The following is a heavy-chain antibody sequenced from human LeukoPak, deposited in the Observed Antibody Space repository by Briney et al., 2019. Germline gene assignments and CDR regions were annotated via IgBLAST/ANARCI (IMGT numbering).Heavy chain of an antibody. J-gene: IGHJ4*02. CDR3: AKDTSSPIFGVAYYFGS. Sequence: GGSLRLSCAASGFTFSSYGMDWVRQAPGKGLEWVAVIWYDGTNKYYADSVKGRFTISRDNSKNTLYLQMNSLRAEDTAVYYCAKDTSSPIFGVAYYFGSWGQGTLVTVSS. V-gene: IGHV3-33*06. D-gene: IGHD3-3*01. CDR2: IWYDGTNK. CDR1: GFTFSSYG.